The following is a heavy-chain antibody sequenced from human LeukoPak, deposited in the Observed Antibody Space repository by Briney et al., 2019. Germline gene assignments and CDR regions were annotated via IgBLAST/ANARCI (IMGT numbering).Heavy chain of an antibody. D-gene: IGHD3-3*01. J-gene: IGHJ4*02. CDR3: ARGFGGYYSFDY. CDR1: GDSISIYY. CDR2: IYYNGNT. V-gene: IGHV4-59*01. Sequence: SETLSLTCTVSGDSISIYYWNWIRQPPGKGLEWIGYIYYNGNTNYNPSLKSRVTISVDTSKNQFSLKLTTVTAADTAVYYCARGFGGYYSFDYWGQGTLVTVSS.